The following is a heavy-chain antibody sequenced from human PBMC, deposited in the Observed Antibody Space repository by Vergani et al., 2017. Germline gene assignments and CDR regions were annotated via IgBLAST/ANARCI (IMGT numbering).Heavy chain of an antibody. D-gene: IGHD2-15*01. CDR2: IYAGDSDT. Sequence: EVQLVQSGAEVKKPGESLKISCQASGYIFTTHWIGWVRQMPGKGLEWMGIIYAGDSDTRYSPSFQGQVTISADKSISTAYLQWSSLKASDTAMYYCASSPGISRRPSYYFDYWGQGTLVTSPQ. V-gene: IGHV5-51*01. CDR1: GYIFTTHW. J-gene: IGHJ4*02. CDR3: ASSPGISRRPSYYFDY.